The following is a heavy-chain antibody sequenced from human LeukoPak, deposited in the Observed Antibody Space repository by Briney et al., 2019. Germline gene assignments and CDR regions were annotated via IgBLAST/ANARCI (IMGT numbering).Heavy chain of an antibody. CDR2: IYHSGST. J-gene: IGHJ6*03. CDR3: AGEGIFGVVTYYYYYYYMDV. CDR1: GYSISSGYY. D-gene: IGHD3-3*01. V-gene: IGHV4-38-2*02. Sequence: SETLSLTCTVSGYSISSGYYWGWIRQPPGKGLEWIGSIYHSGSTYYNPSPKRRVTISVDTSKHQFPLKLSSVTAADTAVYYCAGEGIFGVVTYYYYYYYMDVWGKGTTVTVSS.